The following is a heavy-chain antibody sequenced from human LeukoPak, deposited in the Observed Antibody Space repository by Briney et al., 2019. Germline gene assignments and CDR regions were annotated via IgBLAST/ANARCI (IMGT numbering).Heavy chain of an antibody. D-gene: IGHD1-26*01. J-gene: IGHJ4*02. CDR1: GGSFSGYY. CDR2: INHSGST. V-gene: IGHV4-34*01. CDR3: ARGRQWELPTHFDY. Sequence: SETLSLTCAVYGGSFSGYYWSWIRQPPGKGLEWIGEINHSGSTNYNPSLKSRVTISVDTSKYQFSLKLSSVTAADTAVYYCARGRQWELPTHFDYWGQGTLVTVSS.